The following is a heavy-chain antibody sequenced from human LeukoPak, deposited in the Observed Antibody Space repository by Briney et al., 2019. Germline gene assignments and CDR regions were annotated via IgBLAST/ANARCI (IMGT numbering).Heavy chain of an antibody. CDR3: ARGPEYDSSGYYRLFDY. CDR1: GGSFSGYY. Sequence: SETLSLTCAVYGGSFSGYYWSWIRQPPGKGLEWIGEINHSGSTNYNPSLKSRVTISVDTSKNQFSLKLSSVTAADTAVCYCARGPEYDSSGYYRLFDYWGQGTLVTVSS. V-gene: IGHV4-34*01. CDR2: INHSGST. J-gene: IGHJ4*02. D-gene: IGHD3-22*01.